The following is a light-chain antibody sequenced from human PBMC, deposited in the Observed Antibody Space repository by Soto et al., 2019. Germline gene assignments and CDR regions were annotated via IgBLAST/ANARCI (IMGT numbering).Light chain of an antibody. CDR3: SSYTSSSTPYV. J-gene: IGLJ1*01. CDR1: SSDVGGYTY. V-gene: IGLV2-14*01. Sequence: QSAPTQPASVSGSPGQSITISCSGTSSDVGGYTYVSWYQQHPGKAPKVIIYEVSNRPSGVSSRFSGSKSGKTASLTISGLQAEDEADYYCSSYTSSSTPYVFGTGTKVTVL. CDR2: EVS.